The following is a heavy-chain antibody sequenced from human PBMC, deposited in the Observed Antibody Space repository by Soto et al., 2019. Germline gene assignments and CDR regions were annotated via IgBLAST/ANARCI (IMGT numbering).Heavy chain of an antibody. CDR3: ARELLQYYYDSSGYYPDYFDY. CDR1: GFTFSSYS. D-gene: IGHD3-22*01. CDR2: ISSSSSYI. V-gene: IGHV3-21*01. Sequence: EVQLVESGGGLVKPGGSLRLSCAASGFTFSSYSMNWVRQAPGKGLEWVSSISSSSSYIYYADLVKGRFTISRDNAKNSLYLQMNSLRAEDTAVYYCARELLQYYYDSSGYYPDYFDYWGQGTLVTVSS. J-gene: IGHJ4*02.